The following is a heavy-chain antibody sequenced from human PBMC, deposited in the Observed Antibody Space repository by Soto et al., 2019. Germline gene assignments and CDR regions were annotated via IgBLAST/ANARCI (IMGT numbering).Heavy chain of an antibody. Sequence: SETLSLTCAVSGDSISRGGYSWTWIRQPPGKALGWIGNIYDSGSTSHNPSLKSRVTISVDTSKNQFSLRLTSVTAADTAVYFCARGSSSYYDYGMDVWGQGTTVTVSS. CDR2: IYDSGST. CDR3: ARGSSSYYDYGMDV. V-gene: IGHV4-30-2*01. J-gene: IGHJ6*02. CDR1: GDSISRGGYS. D-gene: IGHD6-6*01.